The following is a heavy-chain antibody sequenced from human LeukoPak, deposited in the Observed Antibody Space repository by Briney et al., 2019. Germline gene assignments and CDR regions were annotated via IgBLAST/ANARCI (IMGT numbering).Heavy chain of an antibody. Sequence: GASVKVSCKASGYTFTSYDINWVRQATGQGLEWMGWMNPNSGNTGYAQKFQGRVTMTRNTSISTAYMELSSLRSEDTAVYYCARGFFQWLGDHDAFDIWGQGTMVTVSS. CDR2: MNPNSGNT. V-gene: IGHV1-8*01. J-gene: IGHJ3*02. CDR1: GYTFTSYD. D-gene: IGHD6-19*01. CDR3: ARGFFQWLGDHDAFDI.